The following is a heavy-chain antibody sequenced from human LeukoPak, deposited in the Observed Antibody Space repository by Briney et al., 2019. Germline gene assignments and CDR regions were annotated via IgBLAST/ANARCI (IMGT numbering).Heavy chain of an antibody. CDR2: IIPIFGTA. J-gene: IGHJ1*01. CDR1: GYTFTSYD. V-gene: IGHV1-69*05. Sequence: SVKVSCKASGYTFTSYDINWVRQAPGQGLEWMGGIIPIFGTANYAQKFQGRVTITTDESTSTAYMELSSLRSEDTAVYYCAGSWGQWLPTLGYFQHWGQGTLVTVSS. D-gene: IGHD6-19*01. CDR3: AGSWGQWLPTLGYFQH.